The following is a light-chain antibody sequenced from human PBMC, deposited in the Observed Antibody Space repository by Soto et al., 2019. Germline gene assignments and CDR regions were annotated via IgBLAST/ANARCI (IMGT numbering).Light chain of an antibody. Sequence: EVMLTQSPGTLSLSPGERATLSCRASQSVSSNYLAWYQQKSGQAPRLLIYGASNRATGIPDRFSGSGSGTDFTLTIRRLEPEDFAVYYCQQYDKSPRTFGQGTKVEF. CDR1: QSVSSNY. V-gene: IGKV3-20*01. CDR3: QQYDKSPRT. J-gene: IGKJ1*01. CDR2: GAS.